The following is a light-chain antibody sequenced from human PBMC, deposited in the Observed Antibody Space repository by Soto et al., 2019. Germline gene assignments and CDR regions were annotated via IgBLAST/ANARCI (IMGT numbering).Light chain of an antibody. V-gene: IGLV2-11*01. CDR1: SSDVGGYNY. J-gene: IGLJ2*01. CDR3: CLYAGSYPFL. Sequence: QSALTQPRSVSGSPGQSVTISCTGTSSDVGGYNYVSWYQQHPGKAPKLMIYDVSKRPAGVPDRFSGSKSGNTASLTISGLQSVDEGDYYSCLYAGSYPFLFGGGTKLTVL. CDR2: DVS.